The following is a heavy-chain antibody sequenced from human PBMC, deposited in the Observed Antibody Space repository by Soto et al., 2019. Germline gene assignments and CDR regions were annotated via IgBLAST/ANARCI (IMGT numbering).Heavy chain of an antibody. CDR2: IYYSGST. D-gene: IGHD5-12*01. V-gene: IGHV4-30-4*01. CDR1: GGSINSADYY. J-gene: IGHJ6*02. CDR3: ARAIVVTIGGMDV. Sequence: SETLSLTCTVSGGSINSADYYWSWVRQPPGKGLEWIGYIYYSGSTYVNPSLKSRVTISKDTSRNQFSLRLSSVTAADTAVYYCARAIVVTIGGMDVWGQGTTVTSP.